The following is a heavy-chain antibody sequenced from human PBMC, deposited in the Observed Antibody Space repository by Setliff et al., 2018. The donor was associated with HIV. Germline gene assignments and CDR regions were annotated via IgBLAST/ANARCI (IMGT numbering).Heavy chain of an antibody. CDR1: GFTFKNFA. J-gene: IGHJ3*01. CDR3: ARREYNYLPRASDL. D-gene: IGHD1-1*01. CDR2: IIGSGVNT. V-gene: IGHV3-23*01. Sequence: PGGSLRLSCAASGFTFKNFAMSWVRQSPGKGLEWVSGIIGSGVNTYNADSVKGRFTISRDSSRNTLDLQMNSLTAEDTAVYYCARREYNYLPRASDLWGQGTTVTVSS.